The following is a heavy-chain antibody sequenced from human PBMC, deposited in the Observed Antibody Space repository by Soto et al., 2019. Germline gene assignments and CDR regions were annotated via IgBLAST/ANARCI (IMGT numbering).Heavy chain of an antibody. Sequence: SETLSLTCAVSGGSISTSNWWSWVRQPPGKGLEWIGEVYRTGSTNYNPSLESRVIVSVDKSKNQFSLKLTSVTAADTAVYYCARARATIAAAAIFDRWGQGTLVTVSS. J-gene: IGHJ4*02. V-gene: IGHV4-4*02. CDR2: VYRTGST. CDR3: ARARATIAAAAIFDR. D-gene: IGHD6-13*01. CDR1: GGSISTSNW.